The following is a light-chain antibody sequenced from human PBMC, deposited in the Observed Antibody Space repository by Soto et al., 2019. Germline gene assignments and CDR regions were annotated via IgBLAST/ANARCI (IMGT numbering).Light chain of an antibody. CDR3: CSYAGSSPYV. CDR2: EVS. V-gene: IGLV2-23*02. Sequence: QSALTQPASVSGSPGQSITISCTGTSIDVGSYNLVSWYQQHPGKAPKLMIYEVSNLPSGVSNRFSGSKSGNTASLTISGLQAEDEADYYCCSYAGSSPYVFGTGTKLTVL. CDR1: SIDVGSYNL. J-gene: IGLJ1*01.